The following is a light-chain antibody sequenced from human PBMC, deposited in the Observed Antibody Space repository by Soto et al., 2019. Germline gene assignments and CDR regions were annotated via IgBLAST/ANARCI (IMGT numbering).Light chain of an antibody. CDR1: KNISIY. CDR3: QHSSSTPPST. J-gene: IGKJ3*01. Sequence: DIQMTQSPSSLSASVGDRVTITCRASKNISIYLNWYQQKPGKAPKLLIYTVSNLQSGVPSRFSDDGSGTDFTLTISSRQPEDFATYYCQHSSSTPPSTFGHRTKVDIK. CDR2: TVS. V-gene: IGKV1-39*01.